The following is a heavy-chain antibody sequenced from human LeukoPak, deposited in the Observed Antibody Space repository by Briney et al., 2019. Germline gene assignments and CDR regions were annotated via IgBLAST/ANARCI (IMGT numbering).Heavy chain of an antibody. CDR3: AKVTQTDYYDSSGPDY. Sequence: GGALRLSCAASGFYFNTYGMHWVRQAPGKGLEWVAVISYDGSNKYYADSVKGRFTISRDNSKNTLYLQMDSLRAEDTAVYYCAKVTQTDYYDSSGPDYWGQGTLVTVSS. J-gene: IGHJ4*02. V-gene: IGHV3-30*18. CDR1: GFYFNTYG. D-gene: IGHD3-22*01. CDR2: ISYDGSNK.